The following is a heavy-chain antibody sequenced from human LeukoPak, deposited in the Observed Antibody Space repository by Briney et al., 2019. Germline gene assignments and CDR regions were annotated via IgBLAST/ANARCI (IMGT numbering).Heavy chain of an antibody. J-gene: IGHJ4*02. CDR1: GYSFTSYW. Sequence: GESLKISCKGSGYSFTSYWIGWVPQMPGKGLEWMGVIYPGDSDTRYSPSFQGQVTISVDKSTSTAYLQWISLRASDTAMYYCARGPHYDFLTGYYSSHFDYWGQGTLVSVSS. D-gene: IGHD3-9*01. V-gene: IGHV5-51*01. CDR3: ARGPHYDFLTGYYSSHFDY. CDR2: IYPGDSDT.